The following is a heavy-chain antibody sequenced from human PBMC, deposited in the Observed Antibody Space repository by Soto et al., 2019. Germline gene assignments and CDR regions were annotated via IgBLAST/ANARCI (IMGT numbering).Heavy chain of an antibody. CDR1: GLTFSNYA. Sequence: EVRLLESGGGLVKPGGSLRLSCATSGLTFSNYAMSWVRQAPGGGLEWVSFMSGSISTTYYADSVRGRFTITRDRSKNTLYLQMSSLRAEDTALYYCAKNQERELPRVIDFWGQGTLVTVSS. V-gene: IGHV3-23*01. CDR3: AKNQERELPRVIDF. D-gene: IGHD1-7*01. CDR2: MSGSISTT. J-gene: IGHJ4*02.